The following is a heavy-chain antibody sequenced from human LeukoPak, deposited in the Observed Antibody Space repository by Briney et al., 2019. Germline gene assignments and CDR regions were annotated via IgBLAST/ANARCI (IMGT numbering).Heavy chain of an antibody. Sequence: PGGSLRLSCAASGFTFSDYYMSWIRQAPGKGLEWVSYISSSGSTIYYADSVKGRFTISRDNAKNSLYLQMNSLRAEDTAVYYCAREMGSSSWYREVFGYWGQGTLATVSS. J-gene: IGHJ4*02. V-gene: IGHV3-11*01. CDR3: AREMGSSSWYREVFGY. D-gene: IGHD6-13*01. CDR1: GFTFSDYY. CDR2: ISSSGSTI.